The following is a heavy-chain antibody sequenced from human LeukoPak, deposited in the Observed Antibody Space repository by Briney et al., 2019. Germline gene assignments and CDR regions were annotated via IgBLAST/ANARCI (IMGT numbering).Heavy chain of an antibody. CDR1: GGSFSGFY. Sequence: PSETLSLTCAVYGGSFSGFYWSWIRQPPGKGLEWIGEINHSGSTNYNPSLKSRVTISVDTSKNQFSLKLSSVTAADTAVYYCARGGRWLQFSYFDYWGQGTLVTVSS. V-gene: IGHV4-34*01. CDR3: ARGGRWLQFSYFDY. CDR2: INHSGST. D-gene: IGHD5-24*01. J-gene: IGHJ4*02.